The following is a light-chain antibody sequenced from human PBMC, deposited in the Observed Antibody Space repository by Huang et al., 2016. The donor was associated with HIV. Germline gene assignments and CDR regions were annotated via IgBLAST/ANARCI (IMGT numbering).Light chain of an antibody. CDR1: QDIRTY. J-gene: IGKJ2*01. CDR3: LHRGTWPPYT. CDR2: DAS. V-gene: IGKV3-11*01. Sequence: EFVLTQSPATLSLSPGERATLSCRARQDIRTYLAWYQQKPGQAPRLLIHDASQRATGIPARCSGSGSGTDFTLTISSLEPEDFAVYYCLHRGTWPPYTFGQGTKLEIK.